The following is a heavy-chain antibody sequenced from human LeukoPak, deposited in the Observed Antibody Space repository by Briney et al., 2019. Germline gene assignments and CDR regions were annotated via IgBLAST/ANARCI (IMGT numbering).Heavy chain of an antibody. V-gene: IGHV3-23*01. D-gene: IGHD5-24*01. CDR3: AKSRGWLQIWDY. Sequence: GGSLRLSCAASGFTFSSYGTSWVRQAPGKGLEWVSLIRGNGGNTYYADSVKGRFTISRDNSMNTLYLQMNRLRAEDTAVYYCAKSRGWLQIWDYWGQGTLVTVSS. CDR1: GFTFSSYG. CDR2: IRGNGGNT. J-gene: IGHJ4*02.